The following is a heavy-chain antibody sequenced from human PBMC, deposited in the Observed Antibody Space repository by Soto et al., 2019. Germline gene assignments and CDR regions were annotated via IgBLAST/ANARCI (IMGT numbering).Heavy chain of an antibody. Sequence: GASVEVACAACGDSFYSWVMDGLRQTPGQGLEWMGWINPSGGNTSYAQKFQGRVTMTRNTSISTAYMELSSLRSEDTAVYYRPRRKRDNSERALRGHGTPVPISS. J-gene: IGHJ4*01. D-gene: IGHD1-20*01. CDR1: GDSFYSWV. V-gene: IGHV1-8*02. CDR2: INPSGGNT. CDR3: PRRKRDNSERAL.